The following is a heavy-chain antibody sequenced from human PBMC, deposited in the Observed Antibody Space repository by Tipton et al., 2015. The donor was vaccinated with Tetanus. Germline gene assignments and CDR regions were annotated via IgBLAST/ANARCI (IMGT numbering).Heavy chain of an antibody. D-gene: IGHD3-10*01. V-gene: IGHV3-74*01. J-gene: IGHJ1*01. Sequence: SLRLSCAASGFTSESHYMHWVRQTPGKGLLRISRINPDGRRTNYADSVKGRFAISRDNAKNTVYLQMNSLRAEDTAVYFCARLPKHYSASGSTWGQGTLVTVSS. CDR3: ARLPKHYSASGST. CDR1: GFTSESHY. CDR2: INPDGRRT.